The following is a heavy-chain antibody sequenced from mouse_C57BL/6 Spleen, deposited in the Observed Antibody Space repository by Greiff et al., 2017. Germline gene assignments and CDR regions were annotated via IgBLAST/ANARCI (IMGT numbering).Heavy chain of an antibody. CDR1: GFTFSSYA. Sequence: VQLKESGGGLVKPGGSLKLSCAASGFTFSSYAMSWVRQTPEKRLEWVATISDGGSYTYYPDNVKGRFTISRDNAKNNLYLQMSHLKSEDTAMYYCARGYDYDGVFAYWGQGTLVTVSA. V-gene: IGHV5-4*01. J-gene: IGHJ3*01. D-gene: IGHD2-4*01. CDR3: ARGYDYDGVFAY. CDR2: ISDGGSYT.